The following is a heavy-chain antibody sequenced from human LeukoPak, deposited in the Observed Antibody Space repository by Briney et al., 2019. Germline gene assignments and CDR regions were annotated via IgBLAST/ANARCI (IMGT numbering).Heavy chain of an antibody. CDR1: GFTVSSSY. Sequence: GGSLRLSCAASGFTVSSSYMSWVRQAPGKGLGWVSIIYSGGSTYYADSVKGRFAISRDSSKNTLYLQMNSLRAEDTAVYYCAKIYGDFWSGYYYYWGQGTLVTVSS. D-gene: IGHD3-3*01. CDR3: AKIYGDFWSGYYYY. V-gene: IGHV3-53*01. CDR2: IYSGGST. J-gene: IGHJ4*02.